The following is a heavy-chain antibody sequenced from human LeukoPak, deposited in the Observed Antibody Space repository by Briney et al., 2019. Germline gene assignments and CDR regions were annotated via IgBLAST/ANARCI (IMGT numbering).Heavy chain of an antibody. CDR1: GFTFSSYW. CDR3: AKTDCTSSSCYTIDS. J-gene: IGHJ4*02. V-gene: IGHV3-23*01. Sequence: PGGSLRLSCAASGFTFSSYWMHWVRQAPGRGLEWVSVISDSGGETSYADSGKGRFTISRDNSKNTVYLQMSSLRAEDTAVYYCAKTDCTSSSCYTIDSWGQGTLVTVSS. D-gene: IGHD2-2*02. CDR2: ISDSGGET.